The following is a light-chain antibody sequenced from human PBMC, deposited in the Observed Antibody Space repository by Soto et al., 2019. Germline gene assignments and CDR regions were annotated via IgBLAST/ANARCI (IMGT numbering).Light chain of an antibody. Sequence: QSVLTQSPSASASLGASVKLTCALSSGHSTYPIAWHQQQPEKGPRFLMKLNYDGSHNKGDGIPDRFSGSSSGAERYLTISSLQSEDEADYYCQTWGTGLRVFGGGTKGTVL. CDR2: LNYDGSH. CDR3: QTWGTGLRV. CDR1: SGHSTYP. J-gene: IGLJ3*02. V-gene: IGLV4-69*01.